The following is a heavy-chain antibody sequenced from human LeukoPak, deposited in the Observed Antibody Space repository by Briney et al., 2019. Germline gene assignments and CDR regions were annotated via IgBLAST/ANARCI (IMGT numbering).Heavy chain of an antibody. V-gene: IGHV3-74*01. D-gene: IGHD4-17*01. J-gene: IGHJ4*02. Sequence: GGSLRLSCVASGFTFSTDWMHWVRQAPGKGLLWASRLSGDGSSTRFADSLKGRFTISRDNAKNTLYLQMNSRRAEDTAVYFCARASTTVPNLLDNWGQGTLVTVSS. CDR3: ARASTTVPNLLDN. CDR2: LSGDGSST. CDR1: GFTFSTDW.